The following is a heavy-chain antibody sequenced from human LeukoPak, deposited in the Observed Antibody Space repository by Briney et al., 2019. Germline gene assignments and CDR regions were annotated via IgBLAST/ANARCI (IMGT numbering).Heavy chain of an antibody. CDR2: ISYDGSNK. CDR1: GVTFISYG. CDR3: AKSVVALLVPGHADDY. J-gene: IGHJ4*02. D-gene: IGHD2-2*01. Sequence: GGSLRLSCAASGVTFISYGMRWVRPAPGKGLGWGAVISYDGSNKYYADSVKGRFTISRDNSKNTLYLQMDSLRAEDTAVYYCAKSVVALLVPGHADDYWGQGTLVTVSS. V-gene: IGHV3-30*18.